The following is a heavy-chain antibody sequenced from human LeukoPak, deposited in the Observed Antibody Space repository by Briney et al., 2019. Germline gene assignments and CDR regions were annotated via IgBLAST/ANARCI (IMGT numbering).Heavy chain of an antibody. D-gene: IGHD6-13*01. Sequence: ASVKVSCKASGGTFSSYAMSWVRQAPGKGLEWVSAISGSGGSTYYADSVKGRFTISRDNSKNTLYLQMNSLRAEDTAVYYCAKVGEQQPGGALDYWGQGTLVTVSS. CDR3: AKVGEQQPGGALDY. J-gene: IGHJ4*02. CDR2: ISGSGGST. V-gene: IGHV3-23*01. CDR1: GGTFSSYA.